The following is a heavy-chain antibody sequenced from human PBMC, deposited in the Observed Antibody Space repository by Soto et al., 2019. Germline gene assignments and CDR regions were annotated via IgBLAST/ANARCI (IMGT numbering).Heavy chain of an antibody. D-gene: IGHD3-10*01. V-gene: IGHV1-2*04. Sequence: QVQLVQSGAEVKKPGASVKVSCKASGYTFTGYYMHWMRQAPGQGLEWMGWINPNSGGTNYAQKFQGWVTMTRDTSISTAYMELSRLRSDDTAVYYCARDSPLERFGHDVGRNWFDPWGQGTLVTVSS. CDR1: GYTFTGYY. CDR2: INPNSGGT. J-gene: IGHJ5*02. CDR3: ARDSPLERFGHDVGRNWFDP.